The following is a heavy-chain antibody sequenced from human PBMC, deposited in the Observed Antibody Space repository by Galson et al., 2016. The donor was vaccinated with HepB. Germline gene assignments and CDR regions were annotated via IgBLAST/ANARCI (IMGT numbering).Heavy chain of an antibody. V-gene: IGHV3-33*08. Sequence: SLRLSCAASGFTFSSHAMHWVRQAPGKGLEWVAGIWYDGSSKNYADSVKGRFIIFRDNSRNTLYLEMNSLRAEDTAVYYCARDAQQLLRGYYYGMDVWGQGTTVTVSS. J-gene: IGHJ6*01. CDR3: ARDAQQLLRGYYYGMDV. CDR1: GFTFSSHA. D-gene: IGHD1-1*01. CDR2: IWYDGSSK.